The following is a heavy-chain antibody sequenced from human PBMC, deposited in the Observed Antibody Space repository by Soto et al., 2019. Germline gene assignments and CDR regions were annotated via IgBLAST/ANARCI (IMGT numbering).Heavy chain of an antibody. CDR3: AKRALAYCGCDCYFGGEWYFDL. CDR1: GFTFSSYG. Sequence: QVQLVESGGGVVQPGRSLRLSCAAAGFTFSSYGMHWVRQAPGKGLEWVAVISYDGSNKYYADSVKGRFTISRDNSMNTLYLQMTRLRAEDMAVYYCAKRALAYCGCDCYFGGEWYFDLWGGGTLVTVSS. V-gene: IGHV3-30*18. CDR2: ISYDGSNK. D-gene: IGHD2-21*02. J-gene: IGHJ2*01.